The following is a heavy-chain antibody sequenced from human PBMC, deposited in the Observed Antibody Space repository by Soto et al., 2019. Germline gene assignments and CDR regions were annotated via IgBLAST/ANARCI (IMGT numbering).Heavy chain of an antibody. CDR3: VRQGIDYLHGLVDV. V-gene: IGHV4-59*08. CDR1: SGPDRSHN. J-gene: IGHJ6*02. Sequence: QVQLQQSGPRLVKPSETLSLTCTVSSGPDRSHNWGWIRQPPGRGLEWIGYVYYTGDTAYNPSLRGRVPISADTSPKDISLTLNSVTAADTAVYYCVRQGIDYLHGLVDVWGQGTTVSVSS. D-gene: IGHD4-17*01. CDR2: VYYTGDT.